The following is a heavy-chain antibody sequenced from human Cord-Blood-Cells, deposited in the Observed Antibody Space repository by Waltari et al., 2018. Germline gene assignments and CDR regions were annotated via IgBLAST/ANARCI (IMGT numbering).Heavy chain of an antibody. Sequence: QVQLVQSGAEVKKPGATVQVSCKDSGYTFPRYDINWVRQATGQGLEWMGWMNPNSGNTGYAQKFQGRVTMTRNTSISTAYMELSSLRSEDTAVYYCARGDFWSGYYFDYWGQGTLVTVSS. J-gene: IGHJ4*02. CDR1: GYTFPRYD. D-gene: IGHD3-3*01. CDR2: MNPNSGNT. CDR3: ARGDFWSGYYFDY. V-gene: IGHV1-8*01.